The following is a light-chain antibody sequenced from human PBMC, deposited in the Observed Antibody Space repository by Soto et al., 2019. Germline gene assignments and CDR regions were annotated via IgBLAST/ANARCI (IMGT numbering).Light chain of an antibody. V-gene: IGLV2-14*01. CDR3: SSYTSSSTLNVV. CDR2: EVS. Sequence: QSVLTQPPSASGSPGQSVTIPCTGASSDVIGYDYVSWYQQYPGKAPKLMIYEVSNRPSGVSNRFSGSKSGNTASLTISGLQAEDEADYYCSSYTSSSTLNVVFGGGTKLTVL. J-gene: IGLJ2*01. CDR1: SSDVIGYDY.